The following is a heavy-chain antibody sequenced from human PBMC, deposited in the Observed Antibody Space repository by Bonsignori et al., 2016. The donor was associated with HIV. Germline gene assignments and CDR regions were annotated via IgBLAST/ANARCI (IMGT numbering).Heavy chain of an antibody. D-gene: IGHD4-23*01. CDR2: INPNSGGT. V-gene: IGHV1-2*02. J-gene: IGHJ4*02. Sequence: WVRQAPGQGLEWMGWINPNSGGTNYAQKFQGRVTMTRDTSISTAYMELSRLRSDDTAVYYCARDQGKITVVTLFDYWGQGTLVTVSS. CDR3: ARDQGKITVVTLFDY.